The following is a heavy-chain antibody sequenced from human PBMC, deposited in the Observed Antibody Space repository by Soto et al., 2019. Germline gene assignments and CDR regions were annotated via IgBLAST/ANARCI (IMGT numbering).Heavy chain of an antibody. J-gene: IGHJ5*02. D-gene: IGHD2-15*01. Sequence: QVQLQQWGAGLLKPSETLSLTCAVYGGSFSGYYWSWIRQPPGKGLEWIGEINHSGSTNYNPSLKSRVTISVDXXKXQXXLKLSSVTAADTAVYYCARGRVVVVAARHYNWFDPWGQGTLVTVSS. V-gene: IGHV4-34*01. CDR2: INHSGST. CDR3: ARGRVVVVAARHYNWFDP. CDR1: GGSFSGYY.